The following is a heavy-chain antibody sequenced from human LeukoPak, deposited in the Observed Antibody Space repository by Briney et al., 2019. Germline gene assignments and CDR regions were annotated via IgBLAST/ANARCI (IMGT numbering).Heavy chain of an antibody. CDR1: GGSISSYY. CDR3: ARAGSAAAGTVDY. V-gene: IGHV4-59*12. D-gene: IGHD6-13*01. CDR2: IYYSGST. Sequence: SETLSLTCTVSGGSISSYYWSWIRQPPGKGLEWIGYIYYSGSTNYNPSLKSRVTISVDRSKNQFSLKLSSVTAADTAVYYCARAGSAAAGTVDYWGQGTLVTVSS. J-gene: IGHJ4*02.